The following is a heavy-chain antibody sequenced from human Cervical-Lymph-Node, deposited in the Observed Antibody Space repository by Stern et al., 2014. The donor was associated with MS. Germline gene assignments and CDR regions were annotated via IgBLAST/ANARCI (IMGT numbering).Heavy chain of an antibody. J-gene: IGHJ1*01. Sequence: VQLEESGGGVVQPGRSLRLSCAASGFTFSSSGMHWVRQAPGKGLEWVGSIWYDGSNRYYGDSVKGRFTISRDNSKNTLYLQMNSLRAEDTAVYYCAREGGNTAEYFQHWGQGTLVTVSS. V-gene: IGHV3-33*01. CDR3: AREGGNTAEYFQH. D-gene: IGHD4-23*01. CDR1: GFTFSSSG. CDR2: IWYDGSNR.